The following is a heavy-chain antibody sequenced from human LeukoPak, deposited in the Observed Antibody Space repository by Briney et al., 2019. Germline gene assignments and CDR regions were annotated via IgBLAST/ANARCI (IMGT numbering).Heavy chain of an antibody. J-gene: IGHJ4*02. CDR3: ARDMSGPVDY. CDR2: ISYDGSNK. V-gene: IGHV3-30*03. CDR1: GFTFSSYG. Sequence: PGTSLRLSCAASGFTFSSYGMHWVRQAPGKGLEWVAVISYDGSNKYYADSVKGRFAISRDNSKNTLYLQMNSLRAEDTAVYYCARDMSGPVDYWGQGTLVTVSS. D-gene: IGHD3-3*01.